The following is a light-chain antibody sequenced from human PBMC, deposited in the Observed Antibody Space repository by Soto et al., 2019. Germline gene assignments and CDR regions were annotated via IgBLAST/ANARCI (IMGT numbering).Light chain of an antibody. CDR3: QQSYSTPFT. Sequence: DIQMTQSPSSLSASVGDRVTITCRASQSILNYLNWYQQKPGKAPKPLIYATSSLQSGVPSRFSGSESGTDFTLTISSLQPGDFATYYCQQSYSTPFTFGPGTKVDIK. CDR2: ATS. J-gene: IGKJ3*01. V-gene: IGKV1-39*01. CDR1: QSILNY.